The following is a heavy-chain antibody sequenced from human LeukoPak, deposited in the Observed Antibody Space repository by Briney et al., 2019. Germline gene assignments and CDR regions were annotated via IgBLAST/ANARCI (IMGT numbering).Heavy chain of an antibody. V-gene: IGHV4-30-4*01. Sequence: PSETLSLTCTVSGGSISSGDYYWSWIRQPPGKGLEWIGYIYYSGSTYYNPSLKSRVTISVDTSKNQFSLKLSSVTAADTAVYYCAAGLGFGDGQNWFDPWGQGTLVTVSS. D-gene: IGHD3-10*01. CDR3: AAGLGFGDGQNWFDP. J-gene: IGHJ5*02. CDR1: GGSISSGDYY. CDR2: IYYSGST.